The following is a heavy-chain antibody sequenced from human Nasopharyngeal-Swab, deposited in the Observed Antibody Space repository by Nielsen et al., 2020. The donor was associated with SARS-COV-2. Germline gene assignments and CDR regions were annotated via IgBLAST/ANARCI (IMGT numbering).Heavy chain of an antibody. CDR1: GFTFSSYG. J-gene: IGHJ3*02. V-gene: IGHV3-30*02. CDR2: IRYDGSNK. Sequence: GESLKISCAASGFTFSSYGMHWVRQAPGKGLEWVAFIRYDGSNKYYADSVKGRFTISRDNSKNSLYLQVNSLRAEDTALYYCAKAFTVTNPRIHDAFDIWGQGTMVTVSS. D-gene: IGHD4-17*01. CDR3: AKAFTVTNPRIHDAFDI.